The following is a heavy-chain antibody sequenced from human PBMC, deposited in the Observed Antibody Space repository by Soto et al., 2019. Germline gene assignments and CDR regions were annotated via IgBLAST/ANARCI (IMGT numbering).Heavy chain of an antibody. V-gene: IGHV3-11*01. D-gene: IGHD5-18*01. J-gene: IGHJ4*02. CDR3: ARERYSYGPYYFDY. CDR2: ITSSGSTT. Sequence: QVQLVESGGDLVTPGGSLRLSCAASGFTFSDYYMSWIRQAPGKGLEWVSSITSSGSTTYYTDSVKGRFTISRDNAKNSLYLQMNSLRAEDTAVYYCARERYSYGPYYFDYWGQGTLVTVSS. CDR1: GFTFSDYY.